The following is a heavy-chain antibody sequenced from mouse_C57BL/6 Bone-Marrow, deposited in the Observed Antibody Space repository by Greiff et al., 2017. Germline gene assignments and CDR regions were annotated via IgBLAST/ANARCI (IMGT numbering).Heavy chain of an antibody. Sequence: QVQLQQSGAELVRPGASVTLSCKASGYTFTDYEMHWVKQTPVHGLEWIGAIDPETGGTAYNQKFKGKAILTADKSSSTAYMELRSLTSEDSAVYYGTLYDGYPLFDYWGQGTTLTVSS. D-gene: IGHD2-3*01. CDR3: TLYDGYPLFDY. CDR2: IDPETGGT. CDR1: GYTFTDYE. J-gene: IGHJ2*01. V-gene: IGHV1-15*01.